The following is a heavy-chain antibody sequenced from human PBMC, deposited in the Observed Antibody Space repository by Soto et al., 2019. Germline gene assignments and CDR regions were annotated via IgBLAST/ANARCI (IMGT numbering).Heavy chain of an antibody. Sequence: QVQLVESGGGVVQPGRSLRLSCAASGFTFSSYGMHWVRQAPGKGLEWVAVISYDGSQKYYADSVKGRFTISRDNSKNRQYRQRNSLTVEDTAPDYCANRRGEGYKGGAYWGQGTTVTVST. J-gene: IGHJ4*02. CDR2: ISYDGSQK. CDR1: GFTFSSYG. CDR3: ANRRGEGYKGGAY. D-gene: IGHD5-12*01. V-gene: IGHV3-30*18.